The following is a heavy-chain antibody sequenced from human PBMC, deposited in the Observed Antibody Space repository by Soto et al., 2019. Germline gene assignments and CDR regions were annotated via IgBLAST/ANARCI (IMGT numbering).Heavy chain of an antibody. J-gene: IGHJ4*02. CDR3: AKVSYQSWSIDY. D-gene: IGHD6-13*01. CDR1: GFTFRSYW. Sequence: GGSLRLSCAASGFTFRSYWMSWVRQAPGKGLEWVANINQDVSVKYSVDPVKGRFTISRDNAKNSLYLQMNSLRAEDTAVYYCAKVSYQSWSIDYWGQGTLVTVSS. CDR2: INQDVSVK. V-gene: IGHV3-7*01.